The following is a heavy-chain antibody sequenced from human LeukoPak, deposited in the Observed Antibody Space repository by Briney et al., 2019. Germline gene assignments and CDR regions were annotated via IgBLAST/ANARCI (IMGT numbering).Heavy chain of an antibody. V-gene: IGHV4-59*08. CDR3: ASDYCDYGPFVY. J-gene: IGHJ4*02. CDR2: IYYSGST. CDR1: GGSISSYY. Sequence: SETLSLTCTVSGGSISSYYWSWIRQPPGKGLEWIGYIYYSGSTNYNPSLKSRVTISVDTSKNQFSLKLSSVTAADTAVYYCASDYCDYGPFVYWGQGTLVTVSS. D-gene: IGHD4-17*01.